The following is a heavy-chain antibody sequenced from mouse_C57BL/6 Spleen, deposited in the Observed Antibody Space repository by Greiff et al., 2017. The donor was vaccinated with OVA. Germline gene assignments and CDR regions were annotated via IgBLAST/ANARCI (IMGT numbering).Heavy chain of an antibody. J-gene: IGHJ2*01. Sequence: EVKLVESGGGLVKPGGSLKLSCAASGFTFSDYGMHWVRQAPEKGLEWVAYISSGSRTIYYADTVKGRFTISSDNTSNTLFLQMTSLMSEDTAYYYCARLDYCGSGYVYWGQGTTLTVSS. D-gene: IGHD1-1*01. CDR1: GFTFSDYG. CDR3: ARLDYCGSGYVY. CDR2: ISSGSRTI. V-gene: IGHV5-17*01.